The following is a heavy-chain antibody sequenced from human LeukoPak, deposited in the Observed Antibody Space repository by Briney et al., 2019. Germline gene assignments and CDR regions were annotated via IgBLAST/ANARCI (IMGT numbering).Heavy chain of an antibody. V-gene: IGHV3-21*01. J-gene: IGHJ4*02. CDR3: ARSYYYDSSHTADY. CDR2: ISSSSSYI. CDR1: GFTFSTSA. Sequence: GGSLRLSCTTSGFTFSTSAMNWVRQAPGKGLGWVSSISSSSSYIYYADSVKGRFTISRDNAKNSLYLQMNSLRAEDTAVYYCARSYYYDSSHTADYWGQGTLVTVSS. D-gene: IGHD3-22*01.